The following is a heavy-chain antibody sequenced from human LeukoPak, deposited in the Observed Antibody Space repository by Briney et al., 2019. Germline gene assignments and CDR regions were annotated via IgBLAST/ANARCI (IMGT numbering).Heavy chain of an antibody. D-gene: IGHD3-3*01. CDR3: ARNDFWSGNLGD. V-gene: IGHV1-46*03. J-gene: IGHJ4*02. CDR2: INPSGGST. CDR1: GYTFTRYY. Sequence: ASVRVSCTASGYTFTRYYMHWVRQAPGQGLEWMGIINPSGGSTSYAQPFQGRVTMTRDTSTSTGYMELSSLRSEDTAVYYGARNDFWSGNLGDGGQGTLVTVYS.